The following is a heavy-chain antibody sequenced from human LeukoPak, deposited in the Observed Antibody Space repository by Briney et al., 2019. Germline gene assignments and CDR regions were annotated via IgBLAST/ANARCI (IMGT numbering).Heavy chain of an antibody. CDR2: IIPIFGTA. V-gene: IGHV1-69*13. J-gene: IGHJ5*02. CDR3: ARDPPPNCSGGSCYRNWFDP. CDR1: GGTFSSYA. Sequence: SVKVSCKASGGTFSSYAISWVRQAPGQGLEWMGGIIPIFGTANYAQKFQGRVTITADESTSTAYMELSSLRSEDTAVYYCARDPPPNCSGGSCYRNWFDPWGQGTLVTVSS. D-gene: IGHD2-15*01.